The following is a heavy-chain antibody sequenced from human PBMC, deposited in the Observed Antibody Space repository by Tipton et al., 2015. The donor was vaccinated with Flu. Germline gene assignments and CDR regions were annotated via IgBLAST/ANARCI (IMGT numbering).Heavy chain of an antibody. CDR1: GFTFSGYW. CDR2: TNSDGNTR. V-gene: IGHV3-74*01. Sequence: SLRLSCAASGFTFSGYWMNWVRQGPGKGLVWVSRTNSDGNTRDYADSVKGRFTISRDNAKNSLYLQMNSLRAEDTAMYYCARDIPARFDPWGQGTLVTVSS. J-gene: IGHJ5*02. CDR3: ARDIPARFDP. D-gene: IGHD2-2*02.